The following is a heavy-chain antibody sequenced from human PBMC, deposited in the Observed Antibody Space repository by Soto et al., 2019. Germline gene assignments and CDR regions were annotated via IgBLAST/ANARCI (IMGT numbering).Heavy chain of an antibody. CDR3: ARASQQWLGYYYYGMDV. D-gene: IGHD6-19*01. V-gene: IGHV1-69*06. CDR1: GGTFSSYA. Sequence: QVQLVQSGAEVKKPGSSVKVSCKASGGTFSSYAISWVRQAPGQGLEWMGGIIPIFGTANDAQKFQGRVTITADKSTSTAYMELSSLRSEDTAVYYCARASQQWLGYYYYGMDVWGQGTTVTVSS. J-gene: IGHJ6*02. CDR2: IIPIFGTA.